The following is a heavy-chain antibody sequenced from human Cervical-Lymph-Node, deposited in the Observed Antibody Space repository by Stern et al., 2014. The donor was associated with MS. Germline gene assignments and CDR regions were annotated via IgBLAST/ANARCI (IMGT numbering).Heavy chain of an antibody. CDR1: GGTFSSYG. D-gene: IGHD1-1*01. J-gene: IGHJ6*02. CDR2: IIPIFGTP. Sequence: QLVESGAEVKKPGSSVKVSCKASGGTFSSYGISWVRPAHGQGVAWMGGIIPIFGTPNYAQKFQGRVTITADESTSTAYMELSSLRSEDTAVYSCAGLNSAYYYGMDVWGQGTTVTVSS. V-gene: IGHV1-69*01. CDR3: AGLNSAYYYGMDV.